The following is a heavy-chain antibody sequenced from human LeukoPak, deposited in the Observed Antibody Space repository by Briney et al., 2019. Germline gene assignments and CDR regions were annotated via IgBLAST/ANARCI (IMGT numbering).Heavy chain of an antibody. D-gene: IGHD5-18*01. CDR2: INSDGSST. J-gene: IGHJ4*02. CDR1: GFTFSSYW. CDR3: ARAAYGYFNY. Sequence: GGSLRLSCAASGFTFSSYWMHWVRQAPGMGLVWVSRINSDGSSTSYADSVKGRFTISRDNAKNTLYLQMNSLRAEDTAVYYCARAAYGYFNYWGQGTLVTVSS. V-gene: IGHV3-74*01.